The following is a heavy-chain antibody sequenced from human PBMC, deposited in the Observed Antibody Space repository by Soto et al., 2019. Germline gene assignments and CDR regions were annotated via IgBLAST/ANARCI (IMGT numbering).Heavy chain of an antibody. CDR3: ARGRNLPKLAPDY. CDR1: GGSFSGYY. CDR2: INHSGST. J-gene: IGHJ4*02. D-gene: IGHD1-7*01. V-gene: IGHV4-34*01. Sequence: QVQLQQWGAGLLKPSETLSLTCAVYGGSFSGYYWSWIRQPPGKGLEWIGEINHSGSTNYNPSLKSRVTISGDTSKNQFSLKLSSVTAADTAVYYCARGRNLPKLAPDYWGQGTLVTVSS.